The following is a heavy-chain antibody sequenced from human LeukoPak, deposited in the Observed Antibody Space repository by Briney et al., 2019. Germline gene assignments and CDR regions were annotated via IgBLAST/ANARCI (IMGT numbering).Heavy chain of an antibody. J-gene: IGHJ3*02. V-gene: IGHV4-59*11. Sequence: PSETLSLTCTVSGGSISSHYWSWIRQPPGKGLEWIGYIYYSGSTNYNPSLKSRVTISVDKSKDQCCLKLSSVTAADTAVYYCARDGMVHDAFDIWGQGTMVTVSS. D-gene: IGHD3-10*01. CDR2: IYYSGST. CDR1: GGSISSHY. CDR3: ARDGMVHDAFDI.